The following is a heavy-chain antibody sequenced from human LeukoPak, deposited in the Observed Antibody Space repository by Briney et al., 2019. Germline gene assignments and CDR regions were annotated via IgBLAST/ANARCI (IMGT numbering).Heavy chain of an antibody. V-gene: IGHV3-30*18. D-gene: IGHD6-13*01. CDR1: GFTFRSYG. CDR3: AKARWSAALYYFDY. J-gene: IGHJ4*02. Sequence: RSLRLSCAASGFTFRSYGMHWVRQAPGKGLEWVAVISYDGSNKYYADSVKGRFTISRDNSKKTLYLQMNSLRAEDTAVYYCAKARWSAALYYFDYWGQGTLVTVSS. CDR2: ISYDGSNK.